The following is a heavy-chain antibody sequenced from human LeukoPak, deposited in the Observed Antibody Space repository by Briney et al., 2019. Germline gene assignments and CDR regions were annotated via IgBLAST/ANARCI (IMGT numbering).Heavy chain of an antibody. CDR3: ARGSSTSAMGYYYMDV. Sequence: PGGSLRLSCAASGFTFSSYWMSWVRQAPGKGLEWVANIKQDGSEKYYVDSVKGRFTISRDNAKNSLYLQMNSLRAEDTAVYYCARGSSTSAMGYYYMDVWGKGTTVTVSS. D-gene: IGHD2-2*01. J-gene: IGHJ6*03. CDR2: IKQDGSEK. V-gene: IGHV3-7*01. CDR1: GFTFSSYW.